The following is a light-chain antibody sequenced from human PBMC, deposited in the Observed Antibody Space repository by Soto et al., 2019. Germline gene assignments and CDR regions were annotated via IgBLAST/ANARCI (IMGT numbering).Light chain of an antibody. CDR1: QSTRSN. CDR2: SAP. V-gene: IGKV3D-15*01. CDR3: QQYNNWPAIT. Sequence: EIVMTQSPATLSVSPGERATLSCRASQSTRSNLAWYQQKPGQAPRLLIYSAPTRATGIPARFSGSGSGTEFTLAISSQQSEDFAVYYCQQYNNWPAITFGQGTRLEIK. J-gene: IGKJ5*01.